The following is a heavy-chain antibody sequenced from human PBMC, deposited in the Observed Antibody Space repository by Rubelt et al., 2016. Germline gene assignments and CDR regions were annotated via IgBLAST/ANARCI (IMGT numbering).Heavy chain of an antibody. CDR2: INSDGDVT. CDR1: GFTFSSYW. J-gene: IGHJ4*02. Sequence: EDGGGLVQPGGSLRLSCAVSGFTFSSYWMHWVRQGPGKGLVWVSRINSDGDVTNYADSVKGRFTISRDNAKSTLFLQMDSLRAEDTAVYDCASLWFGEVPTRDYWGQGTLVTVSS. V-gene: IGHV3-74*01. CDR3: ASLWFGEVPTRDY. D-gene: IGHD3-10*01.